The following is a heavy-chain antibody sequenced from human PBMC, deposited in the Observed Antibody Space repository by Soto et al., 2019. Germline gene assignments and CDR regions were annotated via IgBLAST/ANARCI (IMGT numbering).Heavy chain of an antibody. CDR1: GFTFSSYA. J-gene: IGHJ6*02. V-gene: IGHV3-23*01. CDR3: AKGRGSPYGEKSYGMDV. D-gene: IGHD4-17*01. CDR2: ISGSGGST. Sequence: GGSLRLSCAASGFTFSSYAMSWVRQAPGKGLEWVSAISGSGGSTYYADSVKGRFTISRDNSKNTLYLQMNSLRAEDTAVYYCAKGRGSPYGEKSYGMDVWGQGTTVTVSS.